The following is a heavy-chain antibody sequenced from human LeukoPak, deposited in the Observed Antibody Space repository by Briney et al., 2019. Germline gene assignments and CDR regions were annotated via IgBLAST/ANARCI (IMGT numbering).Heavy chain of an antibody. V-gene: IGHV3-9*03. Sequence: GRSLRLSCAASGFNFDDYAMHWVRQDQGKGLEGVLGIHWNSGRIGYAESVKSRFTIFRDNAKDSLYFQMNSLRAEDMALFYCAKDRSGGSRSVFDMGCQGTRVTVSS. J-gene: IGHJ3*02. CDR3: AKDRSGGSRSVFDM. CDR1: GFNFDDYA. D-gene: IGHD2-15*01. CDR2: IHWNSGRI.